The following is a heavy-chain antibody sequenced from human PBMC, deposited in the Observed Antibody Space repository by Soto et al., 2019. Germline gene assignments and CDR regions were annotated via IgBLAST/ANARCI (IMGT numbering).Heavy chain of an antibody. CDR1: GFTFSSYG. J-gene: IGHJ4*02. CDR3: AKDLHDSSGHYYFDY. V-gene: IGHV3-30*18. CDR2: ISYDGSNK. D-gene: IGHD3-22*01. Sequence: GGSLRLSCAASGFTFSSYGMHWVRQAPGKGLEWVAVISYDGSNKYYADSVKGRFTISRDNSKNTLYLQMNSLRVEDTAVYYCAKDLHDSSGHYYFDYWGQGTLVTVSS.